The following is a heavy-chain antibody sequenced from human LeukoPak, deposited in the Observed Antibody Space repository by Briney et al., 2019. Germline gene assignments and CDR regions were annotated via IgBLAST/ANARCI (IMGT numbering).Heavy chain of an antibody. CDR1: GYTFNNYA. CDR2: INTNAGNP. CDR3: ATSPGIAAPSGYYFDH. Sequence: ASVKVSREASGYTFNNYAMNWVRQAPGQGPEWMGWINTNAGNPTYAQGFTGRFVFSVDTSVSTAYLQISSLKAEDTAVYYCATSPGIAAPSGYYFDHWGQGTLVTVSS. V-gene: IGHV7-4-1*02. D-gene: IGHD6-13*01. J-gene: IGHJ4*02.